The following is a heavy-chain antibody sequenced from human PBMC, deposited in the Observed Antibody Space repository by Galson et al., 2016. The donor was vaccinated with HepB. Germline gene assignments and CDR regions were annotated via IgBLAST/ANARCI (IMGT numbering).Heavy chain of an antibody. CDR1: GFTFSNYA. V-gene: IGHV3-23*01. CDR3: GKHGGFDY. CDR2: ISGSGGST. D-gene: IGHD3-16*01. J-gene: IGHJ4*02. Sequence: SLRLSCAVSGFTFSNYAMSWVRQAPGKGLEWVSGISGSGGSTYYGDSVKGRFTISRDNSKNTLYLQMNSLRVEDTAVYYCGKHGGFDYWGQGALVTVSS.